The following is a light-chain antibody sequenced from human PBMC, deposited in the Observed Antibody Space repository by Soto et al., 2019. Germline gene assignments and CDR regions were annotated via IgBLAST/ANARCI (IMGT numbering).Light chain of an antibody. J-gene: IGLJ1*01. CDR2: DVS. Sequence: QSVLTQPASVSGSPGQSITISCTGTSSDVGGYNYVSWYQQYPGKAPKLMIYDVSNRPSGVSNRFSGSKSGNTASLTISGLQAEDEADYYCSSYTSSNTLVFGSGTKLTVL. V-gene: IGLV2-14*01. CDR1: SSDVGGYNY. CDR3: SSYTSSNTLV.